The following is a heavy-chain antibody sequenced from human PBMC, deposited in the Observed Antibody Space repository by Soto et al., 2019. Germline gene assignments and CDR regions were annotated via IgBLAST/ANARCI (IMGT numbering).Heavy chain of an antibody. CDR3: AKDYDFWSASVNPYFDS. CDR1: GFTSAHYA. Sequence: QAQLVESGGGVVQPGTPLRLSCAASGFTSAHYAIHGVRHSQGKGLEWLAFMSHDENRKLYSDSVKGRFTIPRDNSKSTLYLQMSRLRAEDTAVYYCAKDYDFWSASVNPYFDSWGLGTLVTVSS. V-gene: IGHV3-30*18. D-gene: IGHD3-3*01. CDR2: MSHDENRK. J-gene: IGHJ4*02.